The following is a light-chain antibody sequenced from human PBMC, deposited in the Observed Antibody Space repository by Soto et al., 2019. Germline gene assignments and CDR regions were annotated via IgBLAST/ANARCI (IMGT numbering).Light chain of an antibody. CDR2: AAS. V-gene: IGKV1-39*01. J-gene: IGKJ1*01. CDR1: QTISSW. CDR3: QQSYSTPWT. Sequence: DIQMTQSPSTLSGSVGDRVTITCRASQTISSWLAWYQQKPGKAPNLLIYAASSLQSGVPSRFSGSASGTDFTLTISSLQPADFATHYCQQSYSTPWTFGQGTKVDIK.